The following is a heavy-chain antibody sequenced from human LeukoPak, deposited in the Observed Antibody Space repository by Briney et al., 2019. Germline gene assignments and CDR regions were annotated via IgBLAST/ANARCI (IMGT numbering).Heavy chain of an antibody. J-gene: IGHJ6*02. CDR1: GGSISSYY. D-gene: IGHD1-7*01. CDR3: ARDNWNYGSSMDV. V-gene: IGHV4-59*01. Sequence: SETLSLTCTVAGGSISSYYWSWIRQPPGKGLEWIGYIYYSGSTNYNPSLKSRVTISVDTSKNQFSLKLSSVTAADTAVYYCARDNWNYGSSMDVWGQGTTVTVSS. CDR2: IYYSGST.